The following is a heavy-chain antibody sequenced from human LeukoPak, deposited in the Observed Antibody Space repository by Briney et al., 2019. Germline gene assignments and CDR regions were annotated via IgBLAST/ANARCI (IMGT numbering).Heavy chain of an antibody. CDR1: GFTFSSYS. V-gene: IGHV3-21*01. CDR2: ISSSSSYI. D-gene: IGHD6-19*01. CDR3: ASPRLGSSGPGDC. Sequence: GGSLRLSCAASGFTFSSYSMNWVRQAPGKGLEWVSSISSSSSYIYYADSVKGRFTISRDNAKNSLYLQMNSLRAEDTAVYYCASPRLGSSGPGDCWGQGTLVTVSS. J-gene: IGHJ4*02.